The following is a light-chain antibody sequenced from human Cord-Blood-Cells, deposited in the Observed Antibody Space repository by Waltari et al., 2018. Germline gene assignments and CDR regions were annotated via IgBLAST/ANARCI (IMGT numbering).Light chain of an antibody. CDR2: QDS. J-gene: IGLJ2*01. CDR3: QAWDSSTVV. V-gene: IGLV3-1*01. CDR1: KLGDKY. Sequence: SYELTQPPSVSVSPGQPASIPCPGDKLGDKYACWYQQKPGQSPVLVIYQDSKRPSGIPERFSGSNSGNTATLTISGTHAMDEADYYCQAWDSSTVVFGGGTKLTVL.